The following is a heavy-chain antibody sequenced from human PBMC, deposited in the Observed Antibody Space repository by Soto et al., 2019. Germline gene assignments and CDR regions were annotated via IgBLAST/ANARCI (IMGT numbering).Heavy chain of an antibody. CDR3: ASIPPSAVGATTEVDF. D-gene: IGHD1-26*01. CDR2: LQAAAPRT. V-gene: IGHV3-74*01. Sequence: HPGGSLRHPCAASAFTYSIHWMNCVRQAPGKGLVWVSRLQAAAPRTGYADSVKGRFTISRDNAKNALDLQMNSLGAYDPALDYCASIPPSAVGATTEVDFWGQGILVTVSS. J-gene: IGHJ4*02. CDR1: AFTYSIHW.